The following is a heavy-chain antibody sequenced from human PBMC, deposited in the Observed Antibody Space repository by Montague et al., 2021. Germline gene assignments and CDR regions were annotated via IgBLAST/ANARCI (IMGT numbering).Heavy chain of an antibody. Sequence: SLRLSCAASGFTFSNSWMNWVRQAPGKGLEWVANINSDGSAKRNVDSVQGRFTISRDNAKNPLHLQMNSLRAEDTAIYYCESVGEWGQGTLVTVSS. CDR3: ESVGE. V-gene: IGHV3-7*01. J-gene: IGHJ4*02. CDR1: GFTFSNSW. D-gene: IGHD2-21*01. CDR2: INSDGSAK.